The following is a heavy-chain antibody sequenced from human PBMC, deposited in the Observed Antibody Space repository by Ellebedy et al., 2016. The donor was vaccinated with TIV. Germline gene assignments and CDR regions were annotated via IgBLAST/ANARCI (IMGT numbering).Heavy chain of an antibody. CDR1: GFSFRSYW. J-gene: IGHJ5*02. CDR2: IYQDGGVQ. D-gene: IGHD4-17*01. V-gene: IGHV3-7*01. Sequence: GESLKISCAASGFSFRSYWMSWVRQAPGKGLEWVANIYQDGGVQYYVDSVKGRFTISRDNADNSLLLQMNSLRAEDTAVYYCARRGSYGDYAVQINSWLDTWGRGTLVAVSS. CDR3: ARRGSYGDYAVQINSWLDT.